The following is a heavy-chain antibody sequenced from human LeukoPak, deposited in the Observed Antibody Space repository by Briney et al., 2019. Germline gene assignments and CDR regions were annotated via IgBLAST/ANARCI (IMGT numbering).Heavy chain of an antibody. CDR1: GFTFSSYA. J-gene: IGHJ5*02. CDR2: ISGSGGST. CDR3: AKGPYYDFWSGYYADNWFDP. V-gene: IGHV3-23*01. D-gene: IGHD3-3*01. Sequence: LTGGSLRLSCAASGFTFSSYAMSWVRQAPGKGLEWVSAISGSGGSTYYADSVKGRFTISRDNSKNTLYLQMDSLRAEDTAVYYCAKGPYYDFWSGYYADNWFDPWGQGTLVTVSS.